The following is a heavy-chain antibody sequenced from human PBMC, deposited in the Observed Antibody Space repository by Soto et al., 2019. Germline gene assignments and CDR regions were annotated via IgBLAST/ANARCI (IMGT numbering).Heavy chain of an antibody. Sequence: GGSLRLSCAGSGFTFRSYAMSWVRQAPGKGLEWVTAITGSGGSTYHADSVKGRFTISRDNSKNTLYLQMNSLRAEDTAVYYCAKGSANASPYYFDFWGQGTLVTVSS. CDR2: ITGSGGST. J-gene: IGHJ4*02. CDR3: AKGSANASPYYFDF. CDR1: GFTFRSYA. V-gene: IGHV3-23*01.